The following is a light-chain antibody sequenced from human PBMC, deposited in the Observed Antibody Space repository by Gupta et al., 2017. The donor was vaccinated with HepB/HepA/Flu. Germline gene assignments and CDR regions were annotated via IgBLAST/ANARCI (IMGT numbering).Light chain of an antibody. CDR3: QAWDSSTVI. Sequence: SYELTQPPSVSVSPGQTASITCSGDKLGNKYACWYRQKPGQSPVLVIYEDTKRASGIPERFSGSNSGNTATLTISGTQAMDEADYYCQAWDSSTVIFGGGTKLTVL. CDR2: EDT. CDR1: KLGNKY. V-gene: IGLV3-1*01. J-gene: IGLJ2*01.